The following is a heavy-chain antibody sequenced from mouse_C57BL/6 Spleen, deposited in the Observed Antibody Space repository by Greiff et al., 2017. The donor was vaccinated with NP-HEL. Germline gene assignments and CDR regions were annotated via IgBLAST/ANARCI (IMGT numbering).Heavy chain of an antibody. CDR3: AHGNPFAY. CDR1: GYPITSGYY. V-gene: IGHV3-6*01. D-gene: IGHD2-1*01. J-gene: IGHJ3*01. CDR2: ISYDGSN. Sequence: EVKLMESGPGLVKPSQSLSPTRPVTGYPITSGYYGNWIRQSPGNKREWMGYISYDGSNNYNPSLKNRIPITRDTSKNQFFLKLNSVTTEDTATYYCAHGNPFAYWGQGTLVTVSA.